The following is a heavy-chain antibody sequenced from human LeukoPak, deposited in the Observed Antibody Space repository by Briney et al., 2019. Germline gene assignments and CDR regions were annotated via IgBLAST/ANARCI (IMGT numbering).Heavy chain of an antibody. CDR2: IYYSGTT. J-gene: IGHJ6*03. Sequence: PSETLSLTCTVSGSSISSSNYYWGWIRQPPGKGLEWIGTIYYSGTTYYNPSLESRVTIFEDTSKNQFSLMLTSVTAAGTAVYYCARQISDYYYYYMDVWGKGTTVTVSS. CDR3: ARQISDYYYYYMDV. D-gene: IGHD2-15*01. CDR1: GSSISSSNYY. V-gene: IGHV4-39*01.